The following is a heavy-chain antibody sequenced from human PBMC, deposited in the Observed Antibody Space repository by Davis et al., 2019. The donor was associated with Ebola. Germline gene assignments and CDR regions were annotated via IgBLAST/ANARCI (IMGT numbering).Heavy chain of an antibody. Sequence: MPSETLSLTCAVYGGSFSGYYWSWIRQPPGKGLEWIGEINHSGSTNYNPSLKSRVTISVDTSNNQFSLSLNSVTAADTAVYYCARADYTRYFDHWGREPWSPSPQ. J-gene: IGHJ4*02. D-gene: IGHD3-16*01. V-gene: IGHV4-34*01. CDR1: GGSFSGYY. CDR2: INHSGST. CDR3: ARADYTRYFDH.